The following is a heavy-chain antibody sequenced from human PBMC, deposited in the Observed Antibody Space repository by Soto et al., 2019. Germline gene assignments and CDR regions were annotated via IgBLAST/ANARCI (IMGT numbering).Heavy chain of an antibody. CDR1: GFTVSSNY. J-gene: IGHJ4*02. V-gene: IGHV3-53*01. Sequence: GGSLRLSCAASGFTVSSNYMSWVRQAPGKGLERVSVIYSGGSTYYADSVKGRFTISRDNSKYTLYLQMNSLRAEDTAVYYCARDRVFYDSSGYYSDYWGQGTLVTVSS. D-gene: IGHD3-22*01. CDR2: IYSGGST. CDR3: ARDRVFYDSSGYYSDY.